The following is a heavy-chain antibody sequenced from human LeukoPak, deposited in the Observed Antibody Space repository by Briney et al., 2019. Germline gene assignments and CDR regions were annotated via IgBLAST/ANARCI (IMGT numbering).Heavy chain of an antibody. V-gene: IGHV1-69*13. J-gene: IGHJ6*03. D-gene: IGHD3-9*01. CDR3: ARGSAPYYDILTGQGYYYYMDV. CDR1: GGTFSSYA. Sequence: ASVKVSCKASGGTFSSYAISWVRQAPGQGLEWMGGIIPIFGTANYAQKFQGRVTITADESTSTAYMELSSLRSEDTAVYYCARGSAPYYDILTGQGYYYYMDVWGKGTTVTISS. CDR2: IIPIFGTA.